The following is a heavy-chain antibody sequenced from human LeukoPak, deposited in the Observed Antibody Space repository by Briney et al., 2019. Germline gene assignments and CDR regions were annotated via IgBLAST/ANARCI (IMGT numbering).Heavy chain of an antibody. CDR1: GFTFSSYA. CDR2: ISGSGGST. CDR3: AKLSSGYPKFFDY. J-gene: IGHJ4*02. D-gene: IGHD5-18*01. Sequence: RGGSLRLSCAASGFTFSSYAMSWVRHAPGKGLERVSAISGSGGSTYYADSVKGRFTISRDNSKNTLYLQMNSLRAEDTAVYYCAKLSSGYPKFFDYWGQGTLVTVSS. V-gene: IGHV3-23*01.